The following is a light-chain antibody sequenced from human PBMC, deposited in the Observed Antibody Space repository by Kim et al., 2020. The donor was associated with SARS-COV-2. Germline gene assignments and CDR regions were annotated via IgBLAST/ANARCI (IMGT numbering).Light chain of an antibody. CDR1: QNTNGR. Sequence: ASMGDRVTITCRDSQNTNGRLAWYKQKPGKAPKVLIYKASTLESGVPSRFSGSGSGTEFTLTISSLQPDDFATYYCKQYESYAKTFGQGTKVDIK. J-gene: IGKJ1*01. CDR3: KQYESYAKT. CDR2: KAS. V-gene: IGKV1-5*03.